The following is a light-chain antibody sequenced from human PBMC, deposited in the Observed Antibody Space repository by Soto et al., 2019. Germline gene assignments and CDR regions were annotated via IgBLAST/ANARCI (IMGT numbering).Light chain of an antibody. V-gene: IGKV1-5*03. Sequence: IQMTQSPSTLSASVGDIVTITCRASQIISDWLAWYQQKPGKAPKVLIHKASTLESGVPSRFSGSGSGTEFTLTISSLQPDDFATYYCQQYNHYSWTFGQGTKVDIK. CDR1: QIISDW. CDR2: KAS. CDR3: QQYNHYSWT. J-gene: IGKJ1*01.